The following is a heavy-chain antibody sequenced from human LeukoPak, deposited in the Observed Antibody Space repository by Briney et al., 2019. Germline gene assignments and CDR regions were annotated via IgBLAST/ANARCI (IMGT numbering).Heavy chain of an antibody. CDR1: GFSFSTYW. V-gene: IGHV3-7*01. Sequence: GGSLRLSCAASGFSFSTYWMSWVRQTPEKGLEFVANIDQSGSVRNYMDSLKGRCTISRDNAKKSLYLEINSLRADDTAVYYCARDPESSSFDLWGRGALVTVSS. CDR2: IDQSGSVR. D-gene: IGHD6-13*01. CDR3: ARDPESSSFDL. J-gene: IGHJ4*02.